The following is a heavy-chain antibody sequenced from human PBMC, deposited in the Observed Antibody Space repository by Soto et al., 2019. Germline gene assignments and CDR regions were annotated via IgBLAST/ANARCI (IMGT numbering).Heavy chain of an antibody. V-gene: IGHV3-11*06. CDR2: ISPSSSYT. CDR1: GFTFSDYY. D-gene: IGHD6-13*01. J-gene: IGHJ3*02. Sequence: GGSLRLSCAASGFTFSDYYMSWIRQAPGKGLEWVSYISPSSSYTNYAVSVKGRFTISRDNAKNSVYLQMNSLRAEDTAVYHCARNHIAASGTSAYDIWGQGTMVTVSS. CDR3: ARNHIAASGTSAYDI.